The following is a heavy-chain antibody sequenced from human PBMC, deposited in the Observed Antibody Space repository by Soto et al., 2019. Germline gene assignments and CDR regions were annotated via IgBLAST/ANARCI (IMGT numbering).Heavy chain of an antibody. Sequence: ASVKVSCKASGYTFTSYAMHWVRQAPGQRLEWMGWINAGNGNTKYSQEFQGRVTITRDTSASTAYMELSSLRSEDTAVYYCARVKFFRGYSYGPPGPYFDYWGQGTLVTVYS. CDR1: GYTFTSYA. CDR3: ARVKFFRGYSYGPPGPYFDY. CDR2: INAGNGNT. J-gene: IGHJ4*02. V-gene: IGHV1-3*01. D-gene: IGHD5-18*01.